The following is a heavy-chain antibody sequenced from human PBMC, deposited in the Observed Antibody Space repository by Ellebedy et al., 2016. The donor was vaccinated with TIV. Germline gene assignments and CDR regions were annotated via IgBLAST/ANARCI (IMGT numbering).Heavy chain of an antibody. CDR1: GYTFTSYT. Sequence: ASVKVSCKASGYTFTSYTISWVRQAPGQGLEWMGWISAYNGNTEYEQKLQGRVTMTTDTSTSTAYMELRSLRSDDTAVYYCARDRTTVVTPEAFDIWGQGTMVTVSS. J-gene: IGHJ3*02. V-gene: IGHV1-18*04. D-gene: IGHD4-23*01. CDR3: ARDRTTVVTPEAFDI. CDR2: ISAYNGNT.